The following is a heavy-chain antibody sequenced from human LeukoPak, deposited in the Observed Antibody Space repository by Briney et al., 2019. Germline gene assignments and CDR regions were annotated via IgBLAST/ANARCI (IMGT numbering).Heavy chain of an antibody. CDR3: AKRYLGASGTYNFDY. CDR1: GFTFDDYA. Sequence: GGSLRLSCAASGFTFDDYAMHWVRQAPGKGLEWVSATPGSGVSTYYADSVKGRFTISRDNSKNTLYLQMNSLRAEDTAVYYCAKRYLGASGTYNFDYWGQGTLVTVSS. D-gene: IGHD1-26*01. V-gene: IGHV3-23*01. J-gene: IGHJ4*02. CDR2: TPGSGVST.